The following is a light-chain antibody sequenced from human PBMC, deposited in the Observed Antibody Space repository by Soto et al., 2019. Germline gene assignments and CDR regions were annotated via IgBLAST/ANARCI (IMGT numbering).Light chain of an antibody. J-gene: IGLJ1*01. V-gene: IGLV2-14*01. CDR3: SSYTSSSTYV. CDR1: SSDVGGYNY. Sequence: SLLTQPASVSGSRGQSITISCTGTSSDVGGYNYVSWYQQHPGKAPKLMIYEVSNRPSGVSNRFSGSKSGNTASLTISGLQAEDEADYYCSSYTSSSTYVFGTGTKVTVL. CDR2: EVS.